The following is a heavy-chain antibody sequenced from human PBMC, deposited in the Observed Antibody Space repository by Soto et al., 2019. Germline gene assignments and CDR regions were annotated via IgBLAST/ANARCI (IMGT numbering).Heavy chain of an antibody. CDR1: GGSISSSSYY. D-gene: IGHD2-15*01. CDR2: IYYSGST. V-gene: IGHV4-39*01. J-gene: IGHJ4*02. Sequence: SVPLSVTCPVAGGSISSSSYYWGRKSQPPGKGLEWIGSIYYSGSTYYNPSLKSRVTISVDTSKNQFSLKLSSVTAADTAVYYCARHTPAISISDHWGQGTLVTVSS. CDR3: ARHTPAISISDH.